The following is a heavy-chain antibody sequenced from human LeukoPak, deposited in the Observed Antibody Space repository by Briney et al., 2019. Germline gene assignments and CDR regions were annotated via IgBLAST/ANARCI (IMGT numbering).Heavy chain of an antibody. Sequence: SQTLSLTCAVSGGSINSGDYYWSWIRQPPGEGLEWIGYIYYSGSTYYNPPLKSRVTISVDTSKNQFSLKLSSVTAADTAVYYCARETIETPYDAFDIWGQGTMVTVSS. D-gene: IGHD3-9*01. V-gene: IGHV4-30-4*01. CDR2: IYYSGST. CDR3: ARETIETPYDAFDI. CDR1: GGSINSGDYY. J-gene: IGHJ3*02.